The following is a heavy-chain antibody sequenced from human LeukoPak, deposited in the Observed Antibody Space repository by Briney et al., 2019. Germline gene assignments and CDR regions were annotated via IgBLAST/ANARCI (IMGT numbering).Heavy chain of an antibody. Sequence: SETLSLTCTVSGGSISSGGYYWSWIRQHPGKGLEWIGYIYYSGSTYYNPSLKSRVTISVDTSKNQFSLKLSSVTAADTAVYYCARGASMAVAGTGWFDPWGQGTLVTVSS. CDR2: IYYSGST. CDR1: GGSISSGGYY. CDR3: ARGASMAVAGTGWFDP. J-gene: IGHJ5*02. V-gene: IGHV4-31*03. D-gene: IGHD6-19*01.